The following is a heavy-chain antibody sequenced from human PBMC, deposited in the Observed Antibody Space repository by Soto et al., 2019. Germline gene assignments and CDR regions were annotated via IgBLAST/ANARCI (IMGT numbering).Heavy chain of an antibody. J-gene: IGHJ5*02. V-gene: IGHV4-30-2*01. Sequence: SETLSLTCAVSGGSISSGFYSWSWIRQPPGQGLEWIGYIYNSGNTYYNPSPMSRVTISVDRSQNHFSLKLTSVTAADTAVYYCARGSDGVWNWFDPWGQGTQVTVSS. CDR3: ARGSDGVWNWFDP. CDR1: GGSISSGFYS. CDR2: IYNSGNT. D-gene: IGHD2-21*02.